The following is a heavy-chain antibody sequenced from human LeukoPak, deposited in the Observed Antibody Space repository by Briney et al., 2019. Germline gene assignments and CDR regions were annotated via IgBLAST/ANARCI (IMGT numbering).Heavy chain of an antibody. J-gene: IGHJ6*03. D-gene: IGHD7-27*01. CDR1: GYTFTGYY. V-gene: IGHV1-2*02. CDR2: INPNSGGT. CDR3: ARDGPSGVSSSYYYMDV. Sequence: ASVKVSCKASGYTFTGYYMHWVRQAPGQGLEWMGWINPNSGGTNYAQKFQGRVTMTRDTSISTAYMELSRLRSDDTAVYYCARDGPSGVSSSYYYMDVWGKGTTVTVSS.